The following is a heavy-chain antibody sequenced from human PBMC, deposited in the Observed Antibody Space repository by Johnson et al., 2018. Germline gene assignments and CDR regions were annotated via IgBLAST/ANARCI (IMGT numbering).Heavy chain of an antibody. CDR3: ASVPLAGYFQH. V-gene: IGHV3-7*01. J-gene: IGHJ1*01. CDR1: GFTFSSYW. CDR2: IKQDGSEK. Sequence: SGGGLVQPGGSLXLSCAASGFTFSSYWMSWVRQAPGKGLEWVANIKQDGSEKYYVDSVKGRFTISRDNAKNSLYLQMNSLRAEDTAVYYCASVPLAGYFQHWGQGTLVTVSS.